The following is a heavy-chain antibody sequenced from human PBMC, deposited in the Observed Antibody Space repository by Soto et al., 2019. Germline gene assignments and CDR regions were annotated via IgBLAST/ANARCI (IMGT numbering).Heavy chain of an antibody. CDR3: ARDPATAYSSSSFDY. CDR2: ISAYDGNT. Sequence: ASVKVSCKASGYTFTTYGITWLRQAPGQGLEWMGWISAYDGNTNYAQKLQGRVSMTTDPSTNTAYMELRSLRSDDTAVYYCARDPATAYSSSSFDYWGQGTLVTVSS. V-gene: IGHV1-18*04. CDR1: GYTFTTYG. D-gene: IGHD6-6*01. J-gene: IGHJ4*02.